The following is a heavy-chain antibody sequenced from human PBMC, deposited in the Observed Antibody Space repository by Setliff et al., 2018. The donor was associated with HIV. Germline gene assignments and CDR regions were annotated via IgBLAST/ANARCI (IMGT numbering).Heavy chain of an antibody. V-gene: IGHV4-30-4*01. CDR1: GDSLSSDYYY. CDR3: TSYTIDPLNFDS. D-gene: IGHD3-16*01. CDR2: IYYSGST. J-gene: IGHJ4*02. Sequence: PSETLSLTCTVSGDSLSSDYYYWTWIRQHPEKGLEWIGYIYYSGSTLYNPSLRSRLSMSVDTSKNQFSLKLSSVTAADTAVYYCTSYTIDPLNFDSWGQGALVTVSS.